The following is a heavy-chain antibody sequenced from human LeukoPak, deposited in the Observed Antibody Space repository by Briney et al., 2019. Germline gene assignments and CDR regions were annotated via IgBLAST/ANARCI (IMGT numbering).Heavy chain of an antibody. D-gene: IGHD3-9*01. Sequence: SETLSLTCTVSGGSISSYYWSWIRQPPGKGLEWIGYIYYSGSTNYNPSLKSRVTISVDTSKNQFSLKLSSVTAADTAVYYCARSHYDILTGWYYFDYWGQGTLVTVSS. CDR1: GGSISSYY. CDR3: ARSHYDILTGWYYFDY. J-gene: IGHJ4*02. CDR2: IYYSGST. V-gene: IGHV4-59*01.